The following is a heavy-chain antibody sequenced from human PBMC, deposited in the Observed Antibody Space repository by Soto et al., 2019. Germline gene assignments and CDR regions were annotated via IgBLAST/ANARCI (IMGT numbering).Heavy chain of an antibody. V-gene: IGHV4-59*01. CDR2: IYYIGST. CDR3: ARDLWFGESYGMDV. D-gene: IGHD3-10*01. CDR1: GGSISSYY. Sequence: SETLSLTCTVSGGSISSYYWSWIRQPPGKGLEWIGYIYYIGSTNYNPSLKSRVTISVDTSKNQFSLKLSSVTAADTAVYYCARDLWFGESYGMDVWGQGTTVTVSS. J-gene: IGHJ6*02.